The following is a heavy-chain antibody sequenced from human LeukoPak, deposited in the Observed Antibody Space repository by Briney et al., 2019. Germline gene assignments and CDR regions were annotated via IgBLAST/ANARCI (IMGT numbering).Heavy chain of an antibody. CDR3: ARQTNYIAARRTYYYYMDV. J-gene: IGHJ6*03. CDR2: IYYSGSI. D-gene: IGHD6-6*01. Sequence: SETLSLTCTVSGGSISSYYWSWIRQPPGKGLEWIGYIYYSGSINYNPSLKSRVTISVDTSKNQFSLKLSSVTAADTAVFYCARQTNYIAARRTYYYYMDVWGKGTTVTVSS. V-gene: IGHV4-59*08. CDR1: GGSISSYY.